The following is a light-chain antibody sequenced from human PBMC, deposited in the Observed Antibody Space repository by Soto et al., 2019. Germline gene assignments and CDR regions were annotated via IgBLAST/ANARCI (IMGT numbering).Light chain of an antibody. Sequence: EIVLTQSPGTLSLSPGERATLSCRASQSVSSSYLAWYQQKPGQAPRLLIYGASSRATVIPDRFSGSGSGTDFTLTISRLEPEYFAVYYCQQYGSSLFTFGPGTKVDIK. CDR1: QSVSSSY. CDR3: QQYGSSLFT. V-gene: IGKV3-20*01. J-gene: IGKJ3*01. CDR2: GAS.